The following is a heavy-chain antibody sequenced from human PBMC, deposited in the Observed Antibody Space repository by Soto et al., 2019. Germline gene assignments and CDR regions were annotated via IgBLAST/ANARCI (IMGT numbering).Heavy chain of an antibody. V-gene: IGHV4-34*01. Sequence: SETLSLTCAVYGGSFSGYYWSWIRQRPGKGLEWIGEINHSGSTNYNPSLESRVTISVDTSKNQFSLKLSSVTAADTAVYYCARGQGIAVAFHFDYWGQGTLVTVSS. J-gene: IGHJ4*02. CDR2: INHSGST. D-gene: IGHD6-19*01. CDR1: GGSFSGYY. CDR3: ARGQGIAVAFHFDY.